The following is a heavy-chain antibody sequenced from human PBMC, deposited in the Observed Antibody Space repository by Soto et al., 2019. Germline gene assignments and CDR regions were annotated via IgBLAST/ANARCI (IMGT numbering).Heavy chain of an antibody. V-gene: IGHV3-23*01. CDR3: AKPPVITAAYYYYDMDV. Sequence: GGSLRLSCAASGFTFSTYPVNWVRRAPGKGLEWVSGISGSGISTYYADSVKGRFTISRDNSKNTVFLQMNSLRAEDTAVYYCAKPPVITAAYYYYDMDVWGQGTTVTVSS. J-gene: IGHJ6*02. CDR1: GFTFSTYP. CDR2: ISGSGIST. D-gene: IGHD4-4*01.